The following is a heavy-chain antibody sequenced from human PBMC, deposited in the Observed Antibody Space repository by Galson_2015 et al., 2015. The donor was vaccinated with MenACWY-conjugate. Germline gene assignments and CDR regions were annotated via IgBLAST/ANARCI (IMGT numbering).Heavy chain of an antibody. D-gene: IGHD3-3*01. J-gene: IGHJ4*02. V-gene: IGHV4-59*01. CDR2: IYYSGST. CDR1: GGSISSYY. Sequence: ETLSLTCTVSGGSISSYYWSWIRQPPGKGLEWIGYIYYSGSTNYNPSLKSRVTISVDTSKNQFSLKLSSVTAADTAVYYCARADGDFWSGYIDYWGQGTLVTVSS. CDR3: ARADGDFWSGYIDY.